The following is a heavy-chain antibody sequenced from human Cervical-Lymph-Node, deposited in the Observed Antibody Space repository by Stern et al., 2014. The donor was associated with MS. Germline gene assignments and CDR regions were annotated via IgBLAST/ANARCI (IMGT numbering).Heavy chain of an antibody. CDR3: ARDIATARINWLDP. J-gene: IGHJ5*02. CDR1: GYIFTGYY. CDR2: IDPNSGAT. V-gene: IGHV1-2*02. Sequence: QVQLVQSGAEVKKPGASVRVSCKASGYIFTGYYLHWVRPAPGQGLECVGWIDPNSGATNYAQKFRGRVTVTRDTSISAAYMELTGLRSDDTAVYYCARDIATARINWLDPWGQGTLVTVSS. D-gene: IGHD5-18*01.